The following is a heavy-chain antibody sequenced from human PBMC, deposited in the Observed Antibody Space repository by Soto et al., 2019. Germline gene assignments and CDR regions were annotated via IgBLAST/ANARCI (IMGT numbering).Heavy chain of an antibody. CDR2: VTGDGGDT. V-gene: IGHV3-23*01. CDR1: GFTFSNYA. Sequence: GGSLRLSCAASGFTFSNYAMSWVRQAPGKGLEWFSAVTGDGGDTYYADSVKGRFTISRDNSDNTLYMQMNSLRAEDSAIYYCAKGSAGSRPYYFDYWGQGTLVTVSS. J-gene: IGHJ4*02. CDR3: AKGSAGSRPYYFDY. D-gene: IGHD6-13*01.